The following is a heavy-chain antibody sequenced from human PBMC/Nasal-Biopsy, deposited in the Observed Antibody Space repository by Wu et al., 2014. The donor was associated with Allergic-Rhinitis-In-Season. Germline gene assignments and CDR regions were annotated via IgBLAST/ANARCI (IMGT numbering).Heavy chain of an antibody. Sequence: TLSLTCTVSGGSISSYYWSWIRQPPGKGLEWIGYIYYSGSTNYNPSLKSRVTISVDTSKNQFSLKLSSVTAADTAVYYCARGYSSGWYGNYYYYYMDVWGKGTTVTVSS. J-gene: IGHJ6*03. D-gene: IGHD6-19*01. CDR2: IYYSGST. CDR1: GGSISSYY. V-gene: IGHV4-59*01. CDR3: ARGYSSGWYGNYYYYYMDV.